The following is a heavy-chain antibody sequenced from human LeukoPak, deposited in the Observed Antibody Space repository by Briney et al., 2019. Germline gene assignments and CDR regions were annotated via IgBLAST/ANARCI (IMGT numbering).Heavy chain of an antibody. V-gene: IGHV4-59*01. CDR2: IYYGGST. CDR1: GGSISSYY. Sequence: SETLSLTCTVSGGSISSYYWSWIRQPPGKGLEWIGYIYYGGSTNYNPSLKSRVTISVDTSKNQFSLKLSSVTAADTAVYYCARTPHYGTVEDWGQGTLVTVSS. CDR3: ARTPHYGTVED. D-gene: IGHD4-17*01. J-gene: IGHJ4*02.